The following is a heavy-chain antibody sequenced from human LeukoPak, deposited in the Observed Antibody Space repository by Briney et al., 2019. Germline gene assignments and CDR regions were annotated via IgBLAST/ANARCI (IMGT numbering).Heavy chain of an antibody. D-gene: IGHD5-24*01. J-gene: IGHJ3*02. CDR3: ASAVTEDGYSAFDI. Sequence: GASVKVSCKASGYTFTSYGISWVRQAPGQGREWMGWISAYNGNTNYAQKLQGRVTMTTDTSTSTAYMELRSLRSDDTAVYYCASAVTEDGYSAFDIWGQGTMVTVSS. V-gene: IGHV1-18*01. CDR2: ISAYNGNT. CDR1: GYTFTSYG.